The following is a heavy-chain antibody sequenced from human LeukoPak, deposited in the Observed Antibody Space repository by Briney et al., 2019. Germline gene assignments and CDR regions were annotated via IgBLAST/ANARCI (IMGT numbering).Heavy chain of an antibody. CDR3: ARDSIVLLVYAMPNWFDP. CDR2: ISAYNGNT. J-gene: IGHJ5*02. D-gene: IGHD2-8*01. Sequence: ASVKVSCKASGYTFTSYGISWVRQAPGQGLEWMGWISAYNGNTNYAQKLQGRVTMTTDTSTSTAYMELRSLRSDGTAVYYCARDSIVLLVYAMPNWFDPWGQGTLVTVSS. CDR1: GYTFTSYG. V-gene: IGHV1-18*01.